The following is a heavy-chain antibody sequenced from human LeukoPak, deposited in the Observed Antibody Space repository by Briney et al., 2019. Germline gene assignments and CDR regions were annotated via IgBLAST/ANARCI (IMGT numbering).Heavy chain of an antibody. J-gene: IGHJ5*02. CDR2: IIPIFGTA. CDR1: GGTFSSYG. CDR3: ARGPPGGLANWFDP. Sequence: ASVKVSCKASGGTFSSYGISWVRQASGQGLEWMGGIIPIFGTANYAQKFQGRVTITTDESTSTAYMELSSLRSEDTAVYYCARGPPGGLANWFDPWGQGTLVTVSS. V-gene: IGHV1-69*05. D-gene: IGHD3/OR15-3a*01.